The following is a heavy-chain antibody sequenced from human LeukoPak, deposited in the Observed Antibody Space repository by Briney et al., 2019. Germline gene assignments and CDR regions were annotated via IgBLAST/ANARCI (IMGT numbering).Heavy chain of an antibody. V-gene: IGHV3-53*01. CDR2: IYSGGST. J-gene: IGHJ3*02. CDR3: ARVSGEGGDYGGNPGWGAFDI. D-gene: IGHD4-23*01. Sequence: GGSLRLSCPASGFTVSSNYMSWVRQAPGKGLEWVSVIYSGGSTYYADSVKGRFTISRDNSKNTLYLQMNSLRAEDTAAYYCARVSGEGGDYGGNPGWGAFDIWGQGTMVTVSS. CDR1: GFTVSSNY.